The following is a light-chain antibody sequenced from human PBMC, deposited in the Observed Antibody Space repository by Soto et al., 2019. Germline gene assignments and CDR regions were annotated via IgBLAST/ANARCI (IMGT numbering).Light chain of an antibody. V-gene: IGKV1-5*01. J-gene: IGKJ3*01. CDR1: QSVSSW. CDR3: QQYNSYFVT. CDR2: GAS. Sequence: DIQMTQSPSTLSASVGDRVTITCRASQSVSSWLDWYQQKAGTAPKLLIYGASRLGSGVPSRFSGSGSGTEFTLTISSLQPDDFGTYYCQQYNSYFVTFGPGTRVDVK.